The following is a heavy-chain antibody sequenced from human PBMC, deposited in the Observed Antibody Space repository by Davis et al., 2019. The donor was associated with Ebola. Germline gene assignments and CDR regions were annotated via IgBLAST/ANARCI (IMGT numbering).Heavy chain of an antibody. CDR2: IYTGDSDT. Sequence: GESLKISCKGSDNTFTNYWIGWVRQMPGKGLEWMGIIYTGDSDTRYSPSFRGQVTISADKSTSTAYLQWSSLKASDIAMYYCVRQWDYFNSGVYDDFWGQGTLVTVSS. V-gene: IGHV5-51*01. J-gene: IGHJ4*02. CDR1: DNTFTNYW. D-gene: IGHD3-22*01. CDR3: VRQWDYFNSGVYDDF.